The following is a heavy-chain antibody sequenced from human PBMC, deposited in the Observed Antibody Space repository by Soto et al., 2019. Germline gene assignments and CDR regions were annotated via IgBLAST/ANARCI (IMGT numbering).Heavy chain of an antibody. V-gene: IGHV1-46*01. CDR1: GYTFTSYY. CDR3: ARGGTAIVTVYYYYYGMDV. J-gene: IGHJ6*02. D-gene: IGHD5-18*01. Sequence: ASVKVSCKASGYTFTSYYMHWVRQAPGQGLEWMGIINPSGGSTSYAEKFQGRVTMTRDTSTSTVYMELSSLRSEDTAVYYCARGGTAIVTVYYYYYGMDVWGQGTTVTVSS. CDR2: INPSGGST.